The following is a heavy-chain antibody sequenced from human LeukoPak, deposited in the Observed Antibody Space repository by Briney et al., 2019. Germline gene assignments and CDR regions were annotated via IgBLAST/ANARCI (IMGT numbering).Heavy chain of an antibody. V-gene: IGHV3-48*02. J-gene: IGHJ4*02. D-gene: IGHD7-27*01. CDR1: GFTFSSYS. Sequence: GGPLRLSGAASGFTFSSYSMNWGGQAPGKGLEWVAYISSSSSTIYYAAPVKGRFTISRDNAKNSLYMQMNSLRDEDTAVYYCARRGSLTGDLFGYWGQGTLVTVSS. CDR2: ISSSSSTI. CDR3: ARRGSLTGDLFGY.